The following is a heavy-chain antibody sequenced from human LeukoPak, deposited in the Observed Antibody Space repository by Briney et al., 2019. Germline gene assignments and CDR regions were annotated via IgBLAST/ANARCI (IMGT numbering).Heavy chain of an antibody. D-gene: IGHD2/OR15-2a*01. CDR2: IKQDGSLK. J-gene: IGHJ4*02. CDR1: GFTFSSYW. CDR3: VRDWAPASMQAAPFDC. Sequence: GGSLRLSCAASGFTFSSYWMSWVRQAPGKGLEWVANIKQDGSLKNYVDSVEGRFTVSRDNAKNTLYLQMNSLRLEDTAVYYCVRDWAPASMQAAPFDCWGQGTLVTVSS. V-gene: IGHV3-7*01.